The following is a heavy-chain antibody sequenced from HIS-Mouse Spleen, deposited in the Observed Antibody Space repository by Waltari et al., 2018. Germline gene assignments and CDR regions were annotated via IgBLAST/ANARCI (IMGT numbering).Heavy chain of an antibody. V-gene: IGHV4-34*01. Sequence: QVQLQQWGAGLLKPSETLSLTCAVYGGSFSGYYWSWIRQPPGKGMEWIGEINHSGSTNYNPSLKSRVTISVDTSKNQFSLKLSSVTAADTAVYYCARAPGSGWPLDYWGQGTLVTVSS. D-gene: IGHD6-19*01. CDR1: GGSFSGYY. J-gene: IGHJ4*02. CDR3: ARAPGSGWPLDY. CDR2: INHSGST.